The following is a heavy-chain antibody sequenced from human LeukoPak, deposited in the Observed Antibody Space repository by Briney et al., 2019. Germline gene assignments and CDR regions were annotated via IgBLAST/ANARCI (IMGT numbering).Heavy chain of an antibody. CDR1: GFTVSSNY. J-gene: IGHJ3*02. V-gene: IGHV3-53*01. CDR2: IYSGGST. CDR3: ARVDGFDAFDI. Sequence: PGGSLRLSCAASGFTVSSNYMSWVRQAPGKELEWVSVIYSGGSTYYADSVKGRFTISRDNSKNTLYLQMNSLRAEDTAVYYCARVDGFDAFDIWGQGTMVTVSS. D-gene: IGHD3/OR15-3a*01.